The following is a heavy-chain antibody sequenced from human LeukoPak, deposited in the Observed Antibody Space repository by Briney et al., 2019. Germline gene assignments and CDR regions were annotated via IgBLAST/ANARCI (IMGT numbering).Heavy chain of an antibody. CDR3: ARVSPSDSYDSSGYHDAFDI. CDR2: IYYSGST. D-gene: IGHD3-22*01. Sequence: SETLSPTCTVSGGSISSSSYYWGWIRQPPGKGLEWIGSIYYSGSTYYNPSLKSRVTISVDTSKNQFSLKLSSVTAADTAVSYRARVSPSDSYDSSGYHDAFDIWGQGTMVIVSS. J-gene: IGHJ3*02. CDR1: GGSISSSSYY. V-gene: IGHV4-39*07.